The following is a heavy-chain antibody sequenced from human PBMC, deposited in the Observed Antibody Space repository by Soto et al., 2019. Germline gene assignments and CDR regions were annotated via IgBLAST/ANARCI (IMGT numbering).Heavy chain of an antibody. CDR3: ARQFYYDSSGYPPYYYYGMDV. Sequence: GEPRKISCXGSGYSFTSYWIGWVRQMPGKGLEWMGIIYPGDSDTRYSPSFQGQVTISADKSISTAYLQWSSLKASDTAMYYCARQFYYDSSGYPPYYYYGMDVWGQGTTVTVSS. J-gene: IGHJ6*02. D-gene: IGHD3-22*01. CDR2: IYPGDSDT. V-gene: IGHV5-51*01. CDR1: GYSFTSYW.